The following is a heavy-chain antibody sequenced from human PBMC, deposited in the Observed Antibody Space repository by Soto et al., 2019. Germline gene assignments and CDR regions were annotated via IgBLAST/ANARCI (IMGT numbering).Heavy chain of an antibody. V-gene: IGHV3-33*01. CDR2: IWYDGSNK. Sequence: GGSLRLSCAASGFTFSSYGMHWVRQAPGKGLEWVAVIWYDGSNKYYADSVKGRFTISRDNSKNTLYLQMNSLRAEDTAVYYCARDVIPAGYYYYYYMDVWGKGTTVTVS. CDR3: ARDVIPAGYYYYYYMDV. J-gene: IGHJ6*03. D-gene: IGHD2-2*01. CDR1: GFTFSSYG.